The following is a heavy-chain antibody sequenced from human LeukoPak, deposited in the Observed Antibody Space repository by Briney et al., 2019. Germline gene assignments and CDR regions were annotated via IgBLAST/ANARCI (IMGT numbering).Heavy chain of an antibody. D-gene: IGHD3-10*01. J-gene: IGHJ4*02. V-gene: IGHV3-15*01. CDR3: TTVFGVLLWFGSYDTVDY. CDR2: IKSKTDGGTT. Sequence: PGGSLRLSCAASGFTFSNAWMSWVRQAPGKGLEWVGRIKSKTDGGTTDYAAPVKGRFTISGDDSKNTLYLQMNSLKTEDTAVYYCTTVFGVLLWFGSYDTVDYWGQGTLVTVSS. CDR1: GFTFSNAW.